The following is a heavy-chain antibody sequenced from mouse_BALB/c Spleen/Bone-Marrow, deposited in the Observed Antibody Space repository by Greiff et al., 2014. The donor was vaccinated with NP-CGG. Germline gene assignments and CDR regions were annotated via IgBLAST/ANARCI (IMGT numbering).Heavy chain of an antibody. J-gene: IGHJ2*01. CDR2: INPYNDAT. V-gene: IGHV1-14*01. Sequence: VQLQQSGPELVKPGASVKTSCKASGYTFTSYVIHWVKQKPGQGLEWIGYINPYNDATKFNERFKGKATLTSDKSSSTAYMVLSNLTSEDSAVYYRAREGVDYFDYWGQGTTLTVSS. CDR1: GYTFTSYV. CDR3: AREGVDYFDY.